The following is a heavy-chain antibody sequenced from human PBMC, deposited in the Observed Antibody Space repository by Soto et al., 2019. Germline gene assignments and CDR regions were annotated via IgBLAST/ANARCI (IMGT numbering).Heavy chain of an antibody. CDR1: GYSFTSYW. D-gene: IGHD2-2*01. Sequence: PGESLKISCKGSGYSFTSYWIGWVRQMPGKGLEWMGIIYPGDSDTRYSPSFQGQVTISADKSISTAYLQWSSLKASDTAMYHCARLLGYCSSTSCYDYYYYGMDVWGQGTTVTVSS. CDR3: ARLLGYCSSTSCYDYYYYGMDV. V-gene: IGHV5-51*01. CDR2: IYPGDSDT. J-gene: IGHJ6*02.